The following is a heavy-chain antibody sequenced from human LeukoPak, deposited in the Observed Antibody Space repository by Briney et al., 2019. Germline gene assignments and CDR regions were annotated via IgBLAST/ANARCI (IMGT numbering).Heavy chain of an antibody. CDR1: GFTFDDYA. CDR3: AKVLGGAFDI. D-gene: IGHD2-15*01. CDR2: ISWNSGSI. J-gene: IGHJ3*02. Sequence: GGSLRLSCAASGFTFDDYAMHWVRQAPGKGLEWVSGISWNSGSIGYADSVKGRFTISRDNAKNSLYLQMNSLRAEDTALYYCAKVLGGAFDIWGQGTMVTVSS. V-gene: IGHV3-9*01.